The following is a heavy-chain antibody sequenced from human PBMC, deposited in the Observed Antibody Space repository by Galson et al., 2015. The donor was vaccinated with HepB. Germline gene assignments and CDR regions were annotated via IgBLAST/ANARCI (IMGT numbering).Heavy chain of an antibody. Sequence: SLRLSCAASGFTFSSYAMSWVRQAPGKGLEWVSAISGSGGSTYYADSVKGRFTISRDNSKNTLYLQMNSLRAEDTAVYYCAKDLSSWPRYNWFDPWGQGTLVTVSS. CDR1: GFTFSSYA. CDR3: AKDLSSWPRYNWFDP. V-gene: IGHV3-23*01. J-gene: IGHJ5*02. D-gene: IGHD6-13*01. CDR2: ISGSGGST.